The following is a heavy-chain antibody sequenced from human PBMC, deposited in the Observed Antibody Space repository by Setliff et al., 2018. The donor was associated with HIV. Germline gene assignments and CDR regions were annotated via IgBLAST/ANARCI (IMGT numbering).Heavy chain of an antibody. D-gene: IGHD3-16*01. CDR2: IYHDGKT. V-gene: IGHV4-39*07. J-gene: IGHJ6*02. CDR3: AMGWGDYYGMDV. CDR1: GDSISNNKYY. Sequence: PSETLSLTCSVSGDSISNNKYYWSWIRQPPGKGLEWTGSIYHDGKTYYNPSLKSRLTISVDTSKNQFSLKLSSVTAADTAVYYCAMGWGDYYGMDVWGQGTTVTVSS.